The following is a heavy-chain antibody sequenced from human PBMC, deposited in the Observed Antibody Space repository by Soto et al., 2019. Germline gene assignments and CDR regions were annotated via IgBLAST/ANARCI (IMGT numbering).Heavy chain of an antibody. J-gene: IGHJ6*02. V-gene: IGHV4-4*07. CDR2: IYTSGST. CDR1: GGSISSYY. CDR3: ARDRSPYYDFWSGYPPCGMDV. D-gene: IGHD3-3*01. Sequence: QVQLQESGPGLVKPSETLSLTCTVSGGSISSYYWSWIRQPAGKGLEWIGRIYTSGSTNYNPSLTSRVTMSVDTSKNQVSLKLRSVTAADTAVYYCARDRSPYYDFWSGYPPCGMDVWGQGTTVTVSS.